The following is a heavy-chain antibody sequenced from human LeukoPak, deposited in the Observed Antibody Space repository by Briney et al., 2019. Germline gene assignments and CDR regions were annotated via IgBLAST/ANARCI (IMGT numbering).Heavy chain of an antibody. CDR2: INPKSGDT. V-gene: IGHV1-2*02. D-gene: IGHD1-26*01. CDR1: GYTLTDYF. J-gene: IGHJ3*01. Sequence: ASVKVSCKASGYTLTDYFIRWVQQAPGQGLEWMGRINPKSGDTNYPQEFKGRVPMTRDTSITTTYMELTRLRSDDPAVYYSARDLTSTPYWELDYWGQGTMVTVSS. CDR3: ARDLTSTPYWELDY.